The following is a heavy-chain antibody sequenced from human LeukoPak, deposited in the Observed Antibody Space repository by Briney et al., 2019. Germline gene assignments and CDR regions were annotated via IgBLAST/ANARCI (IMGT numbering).Heavy chain of an antibody. CDR3: ATGGHDSSGYMDY. CDR2: ISAYNGNT. Sequence: ASVKVSCKASGYTFTSYGISWVRQAPGQGLEWMGWISAYNGNTNYAQKLQGRVTMTEDTSTDTAYMELSSLRSEDTAVYYCATGGHDSSGYMDYRGQGTLVTVSS. V-gene: IGHV1-18*01. J-gene: IGHJ4*02. CDR1: GYTFTSYG. D-gene: IGHD3-22*01.